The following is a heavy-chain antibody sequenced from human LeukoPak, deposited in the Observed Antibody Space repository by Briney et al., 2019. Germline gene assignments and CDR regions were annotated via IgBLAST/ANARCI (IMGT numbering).Heavy chain of an antibody. D-gene: IGHD4-11*01. CDR3: AKYISDSVDDALDL. CDR2: ISDGGGST. Sequence: PGGPLRLSCAASGFTFSNYAMSWVRQTPGKGLEWVSCISDGGGSTYNADSVDGRFTISRDNSKTTLSLEMHGLRADDAAVYYCAKYISDSVDDALDLWGPGTMVIVS. CDR1: GFTFSNYA. J-gene: IGHJ3*01. V-gene: IGHV3-23*01.